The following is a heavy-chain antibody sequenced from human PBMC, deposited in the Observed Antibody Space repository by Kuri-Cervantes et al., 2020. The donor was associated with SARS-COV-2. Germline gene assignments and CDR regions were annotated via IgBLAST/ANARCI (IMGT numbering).Heavy chain of an antibody. CDR1: GFTFSSYA. Sequence: GGFLRLSCAASGFTFSSYAMAWVRQAPGKGLEWVSDISVSGGDTHYADSVRGRFTISRDNSKNTLYLQVNSLRAEDTAVYFCAKVNGILGSAWYGRAHFDYWGQGTLVTVSS. D-gene: IGHD6-19*01. CDR3: AKVNGILGSAWYGRAHFDY. J-gene: IGHJ4*02. V-gene: IGHV3-23*01. CDR2: ISVSGGDT.